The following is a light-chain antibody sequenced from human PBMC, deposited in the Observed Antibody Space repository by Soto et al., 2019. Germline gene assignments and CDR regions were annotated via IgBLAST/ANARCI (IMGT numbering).Light chain of an antibody. Sequence: QSVLTQPPSVSGSPGQSVTISCTGTSSDVGSYNRVSWYQQPPGTAPKLMIYEVSNRPSGVPVRFSGSKSGNPASLPFSGLQAEDEADYYCSSYTSSSIYVFGTGTKVTVL. CDR1: SSDVGSYNR. V-gene: IGLV2-18*02. J-gene: IGLJ1*01. CDR2: EVS. CDR3: SSYTSSSIYV.